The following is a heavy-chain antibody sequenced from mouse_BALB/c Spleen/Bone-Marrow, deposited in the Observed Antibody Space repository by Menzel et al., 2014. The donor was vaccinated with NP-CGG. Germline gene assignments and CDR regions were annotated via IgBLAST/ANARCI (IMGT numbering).Heavy chain of an antibody. D-gene: IGHD2-3*01. CDR2: IDPANGNT. J-gene: IGHJ2*01. V-gene: IGHV14-3*02. Sequence: EVQLQESGAELVKPGASVKLSCTASGFNIKDTYMHWVKQRPEQGLEWIGRIDPANGNTKYDPKFQGKATITADTSSNTACLQLSSLTSEDTAVYYCARGGLYDGSDYWGQGTTLTVSS. CDR3: ARGGLYDGSDY. CDR1: GFNIKDTY.